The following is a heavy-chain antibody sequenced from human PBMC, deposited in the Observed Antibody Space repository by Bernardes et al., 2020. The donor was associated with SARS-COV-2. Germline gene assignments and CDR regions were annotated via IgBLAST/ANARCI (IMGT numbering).Heavy chain of an antibody. CDR2: IYGGNGNT. D-gene: IGHD3-9*01. V-gene: IGHV1-3*01. Sequence: ASVKVSCKASGYMFPTYNMHWVRQAPGQRLAWMGWIYGGNGNTQYSENFQDRVTITRDTSASTAYMELSSLRFEDTAVYDCVRDTPADILTRPPDYWGQGTLLTVSA. J-gene: IGHJ4*02. CDR3: VRDTPADILTRPPDY. CDR1: GYMFPTYN.